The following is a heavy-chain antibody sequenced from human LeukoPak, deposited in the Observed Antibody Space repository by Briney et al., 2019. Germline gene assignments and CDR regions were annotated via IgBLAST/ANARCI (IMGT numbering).Heavy chain of an antibody. D-gene: IGHD6-19*01. Sequence: SETLSLTCTVSGYSISSGYYWGWIRPPPGKGLEWIGSIYHSGSTYYNPSLKSRVTISVDTSKNQFSLKLSSVTAADTAVYYCARAGYSSGWVDYWGQGTLVTVSS. V-gene: IGHV4-38-2*02. J-gene: IGHJ4*02. CDR1: GYSISSGYY. CDR2: IYHSGST. CDR3: ARAGYSSGWVDY.